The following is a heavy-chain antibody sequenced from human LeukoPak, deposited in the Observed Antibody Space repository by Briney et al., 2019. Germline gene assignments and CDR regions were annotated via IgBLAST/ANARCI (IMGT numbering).Heavy chain of an antibody. D-gene: IGHD2-2*01. J-gene: IGHJ4*01. Sequence: GGSRRLSCAASGFTFSRYGMHWVRQAPGKGLEWVAFIRYDGSNKYYADSVKGRFTISRDNAKNSLYLQMNSLRAEDTAVYYCAKGTLDIVVVPAAPKVYYFDYWGXGTPXTVSS. V-gene: IGHV3-30*02. CDR2: IRYDGSNK. CDR3: AKGTLDIVVVPAAPKVYYFDY. CDR1: GFTFSRYG.